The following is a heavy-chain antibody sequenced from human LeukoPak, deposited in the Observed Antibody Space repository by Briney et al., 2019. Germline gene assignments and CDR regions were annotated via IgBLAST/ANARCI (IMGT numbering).Heavy chain of an antibody. J-gene: IGHJ4*02. CDR1: GYTFISYG. CDR2: ISADNGNT. V-gene: IGHV1-18*01. Sequence: ASVKVSCKASGYTFISYGISWVRQAPGQGLEWMGWISADNGNTNYAQKLQGRVTMTTDTSTSTAYMELRSLRSDDTAVYYCARGSGQYCSSTSCWGDFDYWGQGTLVTVSS. CDR3: ARGSGQYCSSTSCWGDFDY. D-gene: IGHD2-2*01.